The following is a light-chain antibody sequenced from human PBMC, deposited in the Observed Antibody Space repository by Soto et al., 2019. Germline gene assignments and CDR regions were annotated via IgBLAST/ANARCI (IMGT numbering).Light chain of an antibody. CDR1: QTISSW. Sequence: DTPLTQPPSTLSGSVGERVTITCRASQTISSWLAWYQQKPGKAPKLLIYKASTLKSGVPSRFSGSGSGTEFTLTISSLQPDDFATYYCQHYNSYSPVTFGQGTKVDIK. V-gene: IGKV1-5*03. CDR3: QHYNSYSPVT. J-gene: IGKJ2*01. CDR2: KAS.